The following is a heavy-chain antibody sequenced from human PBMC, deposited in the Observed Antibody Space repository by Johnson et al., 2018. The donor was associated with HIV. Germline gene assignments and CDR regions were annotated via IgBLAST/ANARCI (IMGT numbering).Heavy chain of an antibody. V-gene: IGHV3-30*04. Sequence: VQLVESGGGVIQPGRSLRLSCAASGFTFSSYAMHWVRQAPGKGLEWVAVISYDGSNKYYGDSVKGRFTISRDNSKNTLYLQMNSLRGEDTAVYYCASGEDDGFWGQGTMVTVSS. CDR1: GFTFSSYA. J-gene: IGHJ3*01. D-gene: IGHD5-24*01. CDR2: ISYDGSNK. CDR3: ASGEDDGF.